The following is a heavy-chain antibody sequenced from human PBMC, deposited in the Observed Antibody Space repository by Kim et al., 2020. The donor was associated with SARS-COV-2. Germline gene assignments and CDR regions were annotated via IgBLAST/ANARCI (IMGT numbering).Heavy chain of an antibody. CDR2: ISSNGDET. D-gene: IGHD3-10*01. Sequence: GGSLRLSCSASGFTFSSYVMHWVRQAPGKGLEYVSAISSNGDETYYTDSVKGRFSISRDNSKSTLSLQMSSLRVEDTAVYYCVKGAGGKSGSYYYFDYWGQGTLVTVSS. CDR3: VKGAGGKSGSYYYFDY. V-gene: IGHV3-64D*09. CDR1: GFTFSSYV. J-gene: IGHJ4*02.